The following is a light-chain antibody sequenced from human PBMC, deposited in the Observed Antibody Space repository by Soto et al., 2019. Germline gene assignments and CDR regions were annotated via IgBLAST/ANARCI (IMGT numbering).Light chain of an antibody. CDR1: QSISIY. Sequence: DIQLTQSPLSLSASVGDRVTISCRASQSISIYLNWYQQIPGKPPKLLIYAASTLQTGVPLRFSGSGSGTDFTLTINNLQPDDFATYYCQQTSNGPPFTFGQGTKVQIK. J-gene: IGKJ2*01. CDR2: AAS. CDR3: QQTSNGPPFT. V-gene: IGKV1-39*01.